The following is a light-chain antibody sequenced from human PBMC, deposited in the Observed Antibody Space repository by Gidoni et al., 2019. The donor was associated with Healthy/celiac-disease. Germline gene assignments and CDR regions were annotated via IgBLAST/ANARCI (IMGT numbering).Light chain of an antibody. V-gene: IGKV1-16*02. J-gene: IGKJ3*01. Sequence: IQMTQSPSSLSAYVGDRVTFTCRASQGISNYLVWFQQKPGKAPKYLIYAASSWQSGVPSKFSGSGSGTDFTLTISSLQPEDFATYYCQQYNSYPFTFGPGTKVDIK. CDR1: QGISNY. CDR3: QQYNSYPFT. CDR2: AAS.